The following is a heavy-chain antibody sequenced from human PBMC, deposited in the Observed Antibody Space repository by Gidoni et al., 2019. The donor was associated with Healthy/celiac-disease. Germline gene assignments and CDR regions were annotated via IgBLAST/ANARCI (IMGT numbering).Heavy chain of an antibody. CDR3: AKGSEGLGMDV. J-gene: IGHJ6*02. CDR1: GFTFSSYG. CDR2: ISYDGSNK. D-gene: IGHD3-3*01. Sequence: QVQLVESGGGVVQPGRSLRLSCAASGFTFSSYGMHWVRQAPGKGLEWVAVISYDGSNKYYADSVKGRFTISRVNSKNTLYLQMNSLRAEDTAVYYCAKGSEGLGMDVWGQGTTVTVSS. V-gene: IGHV3-30*18.